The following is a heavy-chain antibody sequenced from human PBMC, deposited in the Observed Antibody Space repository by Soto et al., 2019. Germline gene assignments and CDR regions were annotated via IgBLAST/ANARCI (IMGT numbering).Heavy chain of an antibody. J-gene: IGHJ4*02. CDR1: GFTFSSYG. V-gene: IGHV3-33*01. CDR2: IWYDGDNK. Sequence: QVQLVESGGGVVQPGRSLRLSCAASGFTFSSYGMHWVRQAPGKGLEWVSSIWYDGDNKYYADSVKGRFTISRDNSRNTLFLQMNSLRAEDMGLYYCVGRGNQNWSDYCGLGTQVTVSS. D-gene: IGHD1-1*01. CDR3: VGRGNQNWSDY.